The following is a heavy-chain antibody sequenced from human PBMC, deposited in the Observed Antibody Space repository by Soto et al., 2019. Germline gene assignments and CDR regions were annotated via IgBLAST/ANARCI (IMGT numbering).Heavy chain of an antibody. D-gene: IGHD3-22*01. Sequence: ASVKVSCKASGYNFTSHYMHWVRQAPGKGLESMGIIYPRGGTTIYAQKFQGRVTMTRDTSTHTFYMELSSLRSEDTAMYYCARVGYSSTGTTFHYHGLDVWGQGTTVTVS. CDR1: GYNFTSHY. V-gene: IGHV1-46*01. CDR3: ARVGYSSTGTTFHYHGLDV. CDR2: IYPRGGTT. J-gene: IGHJ6*02.